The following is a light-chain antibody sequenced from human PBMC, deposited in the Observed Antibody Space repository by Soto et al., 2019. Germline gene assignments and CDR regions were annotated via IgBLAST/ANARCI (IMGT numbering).Light chain of an antibody. CDR3: QHCSSYPIT. Sequence: DIQMTQSPSTLSASVGDRVTITCRASQSISHWLAWYQQKPGKVPTVLIFQASVLESGVQSRFSGSGARTEFTLTISSLQPDDFATYYCQHCSSYPITFGGGTKVEMK. CDR2: QAS. CDR1: QSISHW. J-gene: IGKJ4*02. V-gene: IGKV1-5*03.